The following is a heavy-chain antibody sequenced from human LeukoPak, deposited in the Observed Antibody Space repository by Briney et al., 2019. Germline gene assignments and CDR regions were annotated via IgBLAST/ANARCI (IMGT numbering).Heavy chain of an antibody. V-gene: IGHV3-23*01. Sequence: GGSLRLSCAASGFTFSSYAMSWVRQAPGKGLEWVSGISGSGTSTYYADSVKGRFTISRDNSKNTLSLQMHSLRAEDTAVYYCANLGLYQEADYWGQGTLVTVS. J-gene: IGHJ4*02. CDR3: ANLGLYQEADY. CDR1: GFTFSSYA. D-gene: IGHD3-16*01. CDR2: ISGSGTST.